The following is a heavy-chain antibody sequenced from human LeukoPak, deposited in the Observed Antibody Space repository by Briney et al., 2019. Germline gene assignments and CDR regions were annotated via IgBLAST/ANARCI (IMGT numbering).Heavy chain of an antibody. J-gene: IGHJ3*02. CDR3: AKGIVVVPAAIEGGPRSDAFDI. Sequence: GGSLRLSCAASGFTFSSYAMSWVRQAPGKGLEWVSAISGSGGSTYYADSVKGRFTISRDNSKNTLYLQMNSLRAEDTAVYYCAKGIVVVPAAIEGGPRSDAFDIWGQGTMVTVSS. CDR1: GFTFSSYA. D-gene: IGHD2-2*01. CDR2: ISGSGGST. V-gene: IGHV3-23*01.